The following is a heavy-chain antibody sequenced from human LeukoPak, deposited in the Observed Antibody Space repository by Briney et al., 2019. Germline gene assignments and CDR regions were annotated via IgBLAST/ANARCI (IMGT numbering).Heavy chain of an antibody. CDR2: MSHTGYT. CDR3: ARGGASSLPFDL. Sequence: SETLSLTCAVSGASISSHYWGWIRQPPGKALEWIAYMSHTGYTNYSPSLGSRVTISLDTSNQMLSLKLKSVTAADTAVYYCARGGASSLPFDLWGPGTLVTVSS. J-gene: IGHJ4*02. V-gene: IGHV4-59*11. CDR1: GASISSHY. D-gene: IGHD6-6*01.